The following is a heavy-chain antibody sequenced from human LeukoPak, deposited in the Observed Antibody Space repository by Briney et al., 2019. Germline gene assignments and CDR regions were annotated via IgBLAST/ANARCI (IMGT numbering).Heavy chain of an antibody. D-gene: IGHD3-22*01. J-gene: IGHJ4*02. Sequence: SETLSLTCTVSGGSINSTSSYWAWTRQPPGKGLEWIGSVYYNGNPYYYAFLKSRATISVDTSKSQFSLKLSSVTAADTAVYHCARHLGYYDSSGYFDYWGQGTLVTVSS. CDR2: VYYNGNP. V-gene: IGHV4-39*01. CDR1: GGSINSTSSY. CDR3: ARHLGYYDSSGYFDY.